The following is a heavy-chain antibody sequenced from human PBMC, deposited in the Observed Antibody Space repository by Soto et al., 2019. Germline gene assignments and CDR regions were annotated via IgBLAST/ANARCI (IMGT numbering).Heavy chain of an antibody. D-gene: IGHD3-9*01. V-gene: IGHV3-23*01. CDR2: ISGSGGST. CDR3: GVGVLRYFDWFSNMDV. CDR1: GFTFSSYA. Sequence: GGSLRLSCAASGFTFSSYAMSWVRQAPGKGLEWVSAISGSGGSTYYADSVKGRFTISRDNSKNTLYLQMNSLRAEDTAVYYCGVGVLRYFDWFSNMDVWGKGTTVTVSS. J-gene: IGHJ6*03.